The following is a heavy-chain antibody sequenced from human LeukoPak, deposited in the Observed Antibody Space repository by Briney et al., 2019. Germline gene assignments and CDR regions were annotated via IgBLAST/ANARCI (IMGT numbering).Heavy chain of an antibody. Sequence: GGSLRLSCAASGFTFSSYGMHWVRQAPGKGLEWVAVIWYDGSNKYYADSVKGRFTISRDNSKNTLYLQMNSLRAEDTAVYYCARDKAIAAAGIYYYGMDVWGQGTTVTVSS. CDR2: IWYDGSNK. CDR1: GFTFSSYG. CDR3: ARDKAIAAAGIYYYGMDV. J-gene: IGHJ6*02. V-gene: IGHV3-30*19. D-gene: IGHD6-13*01.